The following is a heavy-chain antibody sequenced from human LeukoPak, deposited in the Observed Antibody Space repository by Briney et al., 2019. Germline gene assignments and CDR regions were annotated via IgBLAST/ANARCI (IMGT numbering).Heavy chain of an antibody. V-gene: IGHV3-30*02. CDR2: IQTDGRDK. CDR1: GIDFRASG. Sequence: GGSLRLSCAASGIDFRASGMHWVRQAPGMGLEWVTFIQTDGRDKYYAASVAGRFTISRDNSKNTVYLNMNNLRPDDTALYCCAREGGTVVIGRFDYWGQGTLVTVSS. CDR3: AREGGTVVIGRFDY. D-gene: IGHD2-2*01. J-gene: IGHJ4*02.